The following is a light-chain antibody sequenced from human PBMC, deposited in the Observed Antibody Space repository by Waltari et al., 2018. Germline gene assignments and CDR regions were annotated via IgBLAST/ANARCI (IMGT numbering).Light chain of an antibody. V-gene: IGLV2-14*03. J-gene: IGLJ2*01. CDR3: SSYTSTSSLVV. CDR1: SSDIGHYDF. CDR2: DVT. Sequence: QSALSQPASVSGTPGQSITISCTGASSDIGHYDFVSWYQQHPGQGPKLIIYDVTDRPSGVSNRFSGSKSGTTASLTISGLQSEDEASYYCSSYTSTSSLVVFGGGTKLTVL.